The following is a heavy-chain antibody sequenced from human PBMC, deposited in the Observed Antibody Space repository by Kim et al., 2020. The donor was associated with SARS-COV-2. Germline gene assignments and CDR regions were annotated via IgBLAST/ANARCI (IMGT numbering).Heavy chain of an antibody. Sequence: VKSRITINPDTSKNQFSLQLNSVTPEDTAVYYCAREASSQQWLVLDAFDIWGQGTMVTVSS. J-gene: IGHJ3*02. V-gene: IGHV6-1*01. CDR3: AREASSQQWLVLDAFDI. D-gene: IGHD6-19*01.